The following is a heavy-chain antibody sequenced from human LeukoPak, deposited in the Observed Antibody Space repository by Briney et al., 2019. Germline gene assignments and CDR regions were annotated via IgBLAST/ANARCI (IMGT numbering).Heavy chain of an antibody. D-gene: IGHD3-3*01. CDR2: ISASGDST. CDR1: GFTFSTYG. V-gene: IGHV3-23*01. CDR3: AKGVEWLVAGLIDD. J-gene: IGHJ4*02. Sequence: HPGGSLRLFCAASGFTFSTYGMVGLRQARGKGLAWVSGISASGDSTYNAESVSGRFTISSDNSKNMLYLQMNSLRVDDTAVYYCAKGVEWLVAGLIDDWGQGTLVSVSS.